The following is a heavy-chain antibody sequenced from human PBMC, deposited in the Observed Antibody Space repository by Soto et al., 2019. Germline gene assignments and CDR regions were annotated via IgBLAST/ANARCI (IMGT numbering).Heavy chain of an antibody. V-gene: IGHV4-61*01. J-gene: IGHJ4*02. CDR1: DGSISSCYYY. D-gene: IGHD2-15*01. Sequence: PTETLALTFTVSDGSISSCYYYWSWIRQHPGKGLEWIGYIYYSGSTNYNPSLKSRVTISVDTSKNQFSLKLSSVTAADTAVCFCARLGYCSGGSCLYFDYWGQGTLVTVSS. CDR3: ARLGYCSGGSCLYFDY. CDR2: IYYSGST.